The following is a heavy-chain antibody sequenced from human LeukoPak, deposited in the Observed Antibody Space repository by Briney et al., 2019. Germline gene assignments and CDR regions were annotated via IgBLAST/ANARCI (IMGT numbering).Heavy chain of an antibody. D-gene: IGHD4-11*01. CDR3: ATVNDYRAFDI. V-gene: IGHV4-34*01. CDR1: GGSFSGYY. J-gene: IGHJ3*02. Sequence: SETLSLTCAVYGGSFSGYYWSWIRQPPGKGLEWIGEINHSGSTNYNPSLKGRVTISVDTSKNQFSLKLSSVTAADTAVYYCATVNDYRAFDIWGQGTMVTVSS. CDR2: INHSGST.